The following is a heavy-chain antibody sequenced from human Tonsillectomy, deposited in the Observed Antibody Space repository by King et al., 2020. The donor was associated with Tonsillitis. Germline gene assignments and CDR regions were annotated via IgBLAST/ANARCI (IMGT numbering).Heavy chain of an antibody. D-gene: IGHD4-17*01. V-gene: IGHV4-34*01. CDR2: INHSGRT. CDR1: GGSFSGFF. CDR3: ARILRPGARGLHYNYYMDV. Sequence: VQLQQWGAGLLKPSETLSLTCTIYGGSFSGFFWNWIRQPPGKGLEWIGEINHSGRTTYNPSLKSRVTMSIDTSKNQFSLKLNSVTAADTAVYYCARILRPGARGLHYNYYMDVWGKGTTVTVSS. J-gene: IGHJ6*03.